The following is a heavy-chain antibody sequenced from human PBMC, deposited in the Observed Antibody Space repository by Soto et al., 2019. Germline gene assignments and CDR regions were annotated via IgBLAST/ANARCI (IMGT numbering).Heavy chain of an antibody. Sequence: GGSLRLSCAASGFTFSSYAMSWVRQAPGKGLEWVSAISGSGGSTYYADSVKGRFTISRDNSKNTLYLQMNSLRAEDTAVYYCASLNTIFDAMEGNDAFDIWGQGTMGTVSS. J-gene: IGHJ3*02. CDR3: ASLNTIFDAMEGNDAFDI. CDR2: ISGSGGST. CDR1: GFTFSSYA. D-gene: IGHD3-3*01. V-gene: IGHV3-23*01.